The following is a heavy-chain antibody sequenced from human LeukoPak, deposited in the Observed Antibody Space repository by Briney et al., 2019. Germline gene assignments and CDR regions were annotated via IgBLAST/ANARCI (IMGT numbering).Heavy chain of an antibody. D-gene: IGHD2/OR15-2a*01. J-gene: IGHJ2*01. CDR3: ARVNPPYAENTSFDL. CDR2: IYHSGST. CDR1: GGSISSGGYY. V-gene: IGHV4-30-2*01. Sequence: PSQTLSLTCTVSGGSISSGGYYWSWIRQPPGKGLEWIGYIYHSGSTYYNPSLKSRVTISVDRSKNQFSLKLTSVTAADTAVYYCARVNPPYAENTSFDLWGRGTLVTVSS.